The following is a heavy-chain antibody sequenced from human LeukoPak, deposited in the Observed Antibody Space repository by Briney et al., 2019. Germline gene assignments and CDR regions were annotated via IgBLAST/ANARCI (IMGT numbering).Heavy chain of an antibody. D-gene: IGHD3-22*01. CDR3: ARGAYYYDSSGYYYVGYFDY. J-gene: IGHJ4*02. Sequence: ASVKVSCKASGHTFTNYGITWVRQAPGQGLEWMGWISAYNGNTNYARKFQGRVTMTTDTSTNTVYMELRSLRSDDTAVYYCARGAYYYDSSGYYYVGYFDYWGQGTLVTVSS. CDR1: GHTFTNYG. CDR2: ISAYNGNT. V-gene: IGHV1-18*01.